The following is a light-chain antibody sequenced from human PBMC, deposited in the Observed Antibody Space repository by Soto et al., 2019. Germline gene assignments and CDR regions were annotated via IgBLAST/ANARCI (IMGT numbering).Light chain of an antibody. J-gene: IGKJ5*01. V-gene: IGKV1-12*01. Sequence: DIQMTQSPSTLSASVGDRFTITCRASQSISSLLAWYQQKPGIVPKLLIYDASSLQSGVPSRFSGSGSGTDFTLTISTLQPEDFATYYCQQANSFPLTFGQGTRLDIK. CDR3: QQANSFPLT. CDR1: QSISSL. CDR2: DAS.